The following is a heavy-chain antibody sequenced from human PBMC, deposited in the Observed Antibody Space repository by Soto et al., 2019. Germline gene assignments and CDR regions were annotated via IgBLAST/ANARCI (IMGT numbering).Heavy chain of an antibody. D-gene: IGHD6-19*01. J-gene: IGHJ3*02. CDR3: ASLGHLEQWLVLYIPSGAFDI. CDR1: GYTFTSYG. V-gene: IGHV1-18*01. Sequence: ASVKVSCKASGYTFTSYGISWVRQAPGQGLEWMGWISAYNGNTNYSQKLQGRVTITTDTSTSTAYMELSSLRSEDTAVYYCASLGHLEQWLVLYIPSGAFDIWGQGTMVTVSS. CDR2: ISAYNGNT.